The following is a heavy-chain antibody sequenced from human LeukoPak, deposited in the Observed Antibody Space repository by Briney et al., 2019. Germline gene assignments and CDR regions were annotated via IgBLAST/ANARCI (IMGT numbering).Heavy chain of an antibody. J-gene: IGHJ4*02. CDR3: ARGGATAIGFCDY. D-gene: IGHD1-26*01. CDR1: GGSISSSSYY. V-gene: IGHV4-39*07. CDR2: IYYSGST. Sequence: PSETLSLTCTVSGGSISSSSYYWGWIRQPPGKGLEWIGSIYYSGSTYYNPSLKSRVTISVDTSKNQFSLKLSSVTAADTAVYYCARGGATAIGFCDYWGQGTLVTVSS.